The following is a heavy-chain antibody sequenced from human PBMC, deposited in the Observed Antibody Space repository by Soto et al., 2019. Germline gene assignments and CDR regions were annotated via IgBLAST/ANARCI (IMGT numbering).Heavy chain of an antibody. D-gene: IGHD5-12*01. CDR1: GFTFSSYS. Sequence: LRLSCAASGFTFSSYSMNWVRQGPGKGLEWVSSISSSSSYIYYADSVKGRFTISRDNAKNSLYLQMNSLRAEDTAVYYCARDRGYNWGFDYWGQGTLVTVSS. J-gene: IGHJ4*02. V-gene: IGHV3-21*01. CDR2: ISSSSSYI. CDR3: ARDRGYNWGFDY.